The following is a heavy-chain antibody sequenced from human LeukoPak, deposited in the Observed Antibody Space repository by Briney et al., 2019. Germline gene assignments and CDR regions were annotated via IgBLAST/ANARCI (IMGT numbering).Heavy chain of an antibody. CDR2: MDPNSGGT. J-gene: IGHJ5*02. CDR3: ARDKLGLGELSLYDQ. Sequence: ASVKVSCKASGYTLTGYYMHWVRQAPGQGLEWMGWMDPNSGGTKYAQKFQGRVTMTRDTSISTAYMELSRLRSDDTAMYYCARDKLGLGELSLYDQWGQGTLVTVFS. V-gene: IGHV1-2*02. D-gene: IGHD3-16*02. CDR1: GYTLTGYY.